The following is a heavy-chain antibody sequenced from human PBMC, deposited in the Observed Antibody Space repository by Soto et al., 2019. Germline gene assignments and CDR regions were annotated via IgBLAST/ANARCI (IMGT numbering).Heavy chain of an antibody. J-gene: IGHJ4*02. Sequence: VQLLESGGGLVQPGGSLRTSCVVSGFTLGHHGVTWVRQAPGKGLEWVSGFSGGSGTTHYRDSVRGRFTISRDDSKSTVYLQMNRLGVDDTAVYYCVKWNGFGDHWGPGTLVTVSS. CDR2: FSGGSGTT. CDR1: GFTLGHHG. CDR3: VKWNGFGDH. D-gene: IGHD1-1*01. V-gene: IGHV3-23*01.